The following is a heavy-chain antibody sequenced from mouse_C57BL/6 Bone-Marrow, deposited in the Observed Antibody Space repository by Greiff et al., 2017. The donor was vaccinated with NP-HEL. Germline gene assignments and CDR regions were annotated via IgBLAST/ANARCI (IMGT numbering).Heavy chain of an antibody. CDR3: ARNSDYGSSYDWYFDV. D-gene: IGHD1-1*01. J-gene: IGHJ1*03. V-gene: IGHV2-2*01. Sequence: VKLQESGPGLVQPSQSLSITCTVSGFSLTSYGVHWVRQSPGKGLEWLGVIWSGGSTDYNAAFISRLSISKDNSKSQVFIKMNSLQADDTAIYYCARNSDYGSSYDWYFDVWGTGTTVTVSS. CDR2: IWSGGST. CDR1: GFSLTSYG.